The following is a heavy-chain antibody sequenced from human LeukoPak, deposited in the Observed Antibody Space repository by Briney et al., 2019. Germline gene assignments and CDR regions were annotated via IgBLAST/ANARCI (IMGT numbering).Heavy chain of an antibody. V-gene: IGHV4-34*01. D-gene: IGHD4-17*01. CDR3: TRMTTGHDY. CDR2: INHSGYT. CDR1: GVSFDDYY. J-gene: IGHJ4*02. Sequence: SETLSLTCAVSGVSFDDYYWAWVRQTPGKGLEWIGEINHSGYTNVSPSLKSRVTLSIDTSRKQFSLNLRSVTVADAGTYYCTRMTTGHDYWGQGTLVTVSS.